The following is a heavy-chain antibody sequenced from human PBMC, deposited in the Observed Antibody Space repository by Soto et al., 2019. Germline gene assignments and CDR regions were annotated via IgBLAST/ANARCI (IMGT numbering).Heavy chain of an antibody. D-gene: IGHD3-3*01. CDR3: ASAAGGGLQRTIFGVDIPAVYYMDV. Sequence: QVQLVQSGAEVKKPGASVQVSCKASGYTFTSYDINWVRQATGQGLEWMGWMNPNSGNTGYAQKFQGRVTMTSNTYISTGSIDMSSLRSEDTAVYYCASAAGGGLQRTIFGVDIPAVYYMDVWGKGTTVTVSS. CDR2: MNPNSGNT. V-gene: IGHV1-8*01. CDR1: GYTFTSYD. J-gene: IGHJ6*03.